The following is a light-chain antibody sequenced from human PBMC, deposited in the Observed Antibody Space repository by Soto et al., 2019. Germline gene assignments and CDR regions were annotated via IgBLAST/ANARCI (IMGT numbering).Light chain of an antibody. V-gene: IGKV3-20*01. CDR1: KSVSSSY. Sequence: EIVLTQSPATLSLSPGERATLSCRASKSVSSSYLSWYQQKPGQAPRLLIYGASSRATGIPDRFSGSGSGTDFTLTISRLEPEDFAVYYCQQYGSSPYTCGQGTKLEIK. CDR2: GAS. CDR3: QQYGSSPYT. J-gene: IGKJ2*01.